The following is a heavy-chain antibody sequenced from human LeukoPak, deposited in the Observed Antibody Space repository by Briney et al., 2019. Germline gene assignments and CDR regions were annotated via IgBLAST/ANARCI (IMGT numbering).Heavy chain of an antibody. CDR1: GDSVSRNTAG. J-gene: IGHJ3*02. V-gene: IGHV6-1*01. D-gene: IGHD2-15*01. CDR3: ARSAANKPAFDI. Sequence: SQTLSLTCAISGDSVSRNTAGWNWIRQSPSRGLEWLGRTYYRSKWYNDFAPSVRNRITINPDTSKNQFSLQLNSVTPEDTAVYYCARSAANKPAFDIWGQGTMVTVSS. CDR2: TYYRSKWYN.